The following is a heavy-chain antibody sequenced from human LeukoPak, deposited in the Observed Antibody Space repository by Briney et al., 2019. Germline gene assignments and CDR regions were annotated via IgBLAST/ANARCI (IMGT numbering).Heavy chain of an antibody. J-gene: IGHJ6*02. CDR1: GDSLGSYF. CDR2: IYYSGST. D-gene: IGHD2/OR15-2a*01. CDR3: ARDGPAYSTRWYDYYYGLDV. Sequence: SETLSLTCTVSGDSLGSYFWSWVRQSPGKGLEWIGHIYYSGSTNYNPSLKSRVAISVDTSRNQFSLKLSSVTAADTAIYYCARDGPAYSTRWYDYYYGLDVWGQGTTVTVSS. V-gene: IGHV4-59*01.